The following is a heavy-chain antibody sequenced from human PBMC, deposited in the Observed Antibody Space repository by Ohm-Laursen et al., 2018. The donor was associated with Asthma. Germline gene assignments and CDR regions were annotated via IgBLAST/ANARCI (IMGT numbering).Heavy chain of an antibody. J-gene: IGHJ4*02. CDR1: GFTFDDYA. V-gene: IGHV3-9*01. Sequence: SLRLSCAASGFTFDDYAMHWVRQAPGKGLEWVSGISWNSGSIGYADSVKGRFTISRDNAKNSLYLQMNSLRAEDTAVYYCARGGAYYYDSSGYYWGYWGQGTLVTVSS. CDR2: ISWNSGSI. CDR3: ARGGAYYYDSSGYYWGY. D-gene: IGHD3-22*01.